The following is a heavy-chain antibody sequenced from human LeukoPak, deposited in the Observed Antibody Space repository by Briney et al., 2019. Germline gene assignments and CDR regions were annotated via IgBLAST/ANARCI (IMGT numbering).Heavy chain of an antibody. CDR1: GLTFSSYS. CDR3: ARVYRDYVFGAFDI. J-gene: IGHJ3*02. CDR2: ISSTGSTI. D-gene: IGHD3-16*01. V-gene: IGHV3-48*04. Sequence: GGSLRLSCAASGLTFSSYSMNWVRQAPGKGLEWVSYISSTGSTIYYADSVKGRFTISRDNAKNSLYLQMNSLRVEHTAVYYCARVYRDYVFGAFDIWGQGTMVTVSS.